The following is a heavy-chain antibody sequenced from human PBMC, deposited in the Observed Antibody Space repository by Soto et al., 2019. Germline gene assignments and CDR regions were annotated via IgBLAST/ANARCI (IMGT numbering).Heavy chain of an antibody. Sequence: ASVKVSCKASGGTFSSYAISWVRQAPGQGLEWMGGIIPIFGTANYAQKFQGRVTITADESTSTAYMELSSLRSEDTAVYYCARGMVAATLSHYYYYGMDVWGQGTTVTVSS. D-gene: IGHD2-15*01. CDR1: GGTFSSYA. CDR2: IIPIFGTA. CDR3: ARGMVAATLSHYYYYGMDV. J-gene: IGHJ6*02. V-gene: IGHV1-69*13.